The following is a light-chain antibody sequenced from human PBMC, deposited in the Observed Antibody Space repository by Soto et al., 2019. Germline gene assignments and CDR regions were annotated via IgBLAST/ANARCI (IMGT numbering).Light chain of an antibody. CDR3: QQYGSSALT. CDR2: GTS. CDR1: QSVSSNS. J-gene: IGKJ4*01. V-gene: IGKV3-20*01. Sequence: IVLTQSPGTLSLSPGERATLSCRASQSVSSNSLAWYQQKPGQAPRILIYGTSSRSTGIPNRFSGSGSGTDVTLTISRLEPEDFAVYYCQQYGSSALTFGGGTEVEIK.